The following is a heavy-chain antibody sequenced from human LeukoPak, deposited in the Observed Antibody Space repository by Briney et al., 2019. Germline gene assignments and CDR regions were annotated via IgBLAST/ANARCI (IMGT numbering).Heavy chain of an antibody. CDR1: GFTFSSYA. CDR3: AKGGVVVPAAPFDY. J-gene: IGHJ4*02. V-gene: IGHV3-23*01. CDR2: ISGSGGST. D-gene: IGHD2-2*01. Sequence: GGSLRLSCAASGFTFSSYAMSWVRHAPGKGLEWVSAISGSGGSTHYVDSVKGRFTISRDNSKNSLYLQMNSLGAEDTSVYYCAKGGVVVPAAPFDYWGQGTLVTVSS.